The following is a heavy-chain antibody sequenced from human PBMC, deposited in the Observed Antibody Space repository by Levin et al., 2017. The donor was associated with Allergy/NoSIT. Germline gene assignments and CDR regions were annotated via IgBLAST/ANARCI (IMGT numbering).Heavy chain of an antibody. J-gene: IGHJ5*02. CDR3: ARGQGVRGVTWFDP. CDR1: GYTFTSYD. Sequence: ASVKVSCKASGYTFTSYDINWVRQATGQGLEWMGWMNPNSGNTGYAQKFQGRVTMTRNTSISTAYMELSSLRSEDTAVYYCARGQGVRGVTWFDPWGQGTLVTVSS. CDR2: MNPNSGNT. V-gene: IGHV1-8*01. D-gene: IGHD3-10*01.